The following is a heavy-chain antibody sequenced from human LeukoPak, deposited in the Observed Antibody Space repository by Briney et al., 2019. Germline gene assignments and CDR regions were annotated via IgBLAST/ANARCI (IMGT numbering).Heavy chain of an antibody. CDR1: GVSISNYY. CDR2: VYHTGST. CDR3: ARQYSSWYFHY. Sequence: SETLSLTCTVSGVSISNYYWSWIRQPPGKGLEWIGFVYHTGSTNYNPSLKSRVTMSVDTSKNQFSLNLTSVTAADTAVYYCARQYSSWYFHYWGQGTLVTVSS. V-gene: IGHV4-59*08. J-gene: IGHJ4*02. D-gene: IGHD6-6*01.